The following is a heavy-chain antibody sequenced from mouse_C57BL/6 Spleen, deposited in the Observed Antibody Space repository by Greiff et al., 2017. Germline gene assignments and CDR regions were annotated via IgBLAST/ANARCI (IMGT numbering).Heavy chain of an antibody. V-gene: IGHV1-82*01. D-gene: IGHD2-5*01. Sequence: QVQLKQSGPELVKPGASVKISCKASGYAFSSSWMNWVKQRPGKGLEWIGRIYPGDGDTNYNGKFKGKATLTADKSSSTAYMQLSSLTSEDSAVYFCARAAAPYYINSGAMDYWGQGTSVTVSS. J-gene: IGHJ4*01. CDR1: GYAFSSSW. CDR3: ARAAAPYYINSGAMDY. CDR2: IYPGDGDT.